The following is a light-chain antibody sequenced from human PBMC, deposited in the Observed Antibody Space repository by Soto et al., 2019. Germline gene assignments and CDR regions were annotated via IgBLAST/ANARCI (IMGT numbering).Light chain of an antibody. Sequence: DIQMTQSPTSLSASVGERVTITCRASQGIRNFVSWYQQKPGKATKLLIYAASTLQSGGTSRFSGSGSGTDFTLTINSLQHEDVATYSCQKYSSVPVFGPGTKVEIK. CDR2: AAS. CDR3: QKYSSVPV. J-gene: IGKJ3*01. CDR1: QGIRNF. V-gene: IGKV1-27*01.